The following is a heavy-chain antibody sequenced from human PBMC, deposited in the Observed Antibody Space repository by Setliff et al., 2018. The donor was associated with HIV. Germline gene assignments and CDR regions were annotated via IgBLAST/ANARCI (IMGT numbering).Heavy chain of an antibody. V-gene: IGHV3-11*06. CDR1: GGSFNGYY. CDR3: ARDYNYIFDS. CDR2: IRGKSDII. Sequence: LSLTCAVYGGSFNGYYWSWIRQPPGKGLEWISHIRGKSDIIKYAESVMGRFTISRDNAKNSLYLEMNSLRAEDTAIYYCARDYNYIFDSWGQGVLVTVSS. D-gene: IGHD3-22*01. J-gene: IGHJ4*02.